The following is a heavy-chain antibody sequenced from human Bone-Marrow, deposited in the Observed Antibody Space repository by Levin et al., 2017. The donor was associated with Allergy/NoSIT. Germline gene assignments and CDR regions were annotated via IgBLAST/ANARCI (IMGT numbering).Heavy chain of an antibody. V-gene: IGHV4-39*01. J-gene: IGHJ6*02. CDR2: IYSSGNT. D-gene: IGHD3-10*01. CDR3: ATFRGFGELSYGLDV. CDR1: GGSISRTSYY. Sequence: SETLSLTCTVSGGSISRTSYYWGWIRQPPGKGLEWIGSIYSSGNTYYNPSLQSRVTISVDTSKNQFSLKLSSVTAADTAVYDGATFRGFGELSYGLDVWGQGTTVTVSS.